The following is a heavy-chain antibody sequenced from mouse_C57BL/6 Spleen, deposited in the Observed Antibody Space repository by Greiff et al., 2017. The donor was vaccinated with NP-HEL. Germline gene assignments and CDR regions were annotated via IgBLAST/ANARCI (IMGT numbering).Heavy chain of an antibody. J-gene: IGHJ2*01. CDR3: ARTTKRTYFDY. D-gene: IGHD1-3*01. CDR1: GYSITSGYY. V-gene: IGHV3-6*01. Sequence: ESGPGLVKPSQSLSLTCSVTGYSITSGYYWNWIRQFPGNKLEWMGYISYDGSNNYNPSLKNRISITRDTSKNQFFLKLNSVTTEDTATYYCARTTKRTYFDYWGQGTTLTVSS. CDR2: ISYDGSN.